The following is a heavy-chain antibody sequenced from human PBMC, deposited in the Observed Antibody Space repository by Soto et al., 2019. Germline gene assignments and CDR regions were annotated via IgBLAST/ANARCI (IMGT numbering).Heavy chain of an antibody. CDR3: ARPRSSSRNYYGMDV. J-gene: IGHJ6*02. D-gene: IGHD6-13*01. Sequence: PGESLKISRKGSGYSFTSYWIGWVRQMPGESLEWKGIINTGESDTKNKPSFQRQVTISTDKTISTAYLQWNSLKASDTAMYYCARPRSSSRNYYGMDVWGQGTTVTVSS. CDR2: INTGESDT. CDR1: GYSFTSYW. V-gene: IGHV5-51*01.